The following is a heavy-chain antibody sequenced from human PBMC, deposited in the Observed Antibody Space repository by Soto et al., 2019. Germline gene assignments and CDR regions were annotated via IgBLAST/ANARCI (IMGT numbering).Heavy chain of an antibody. Sequence: ASVKVSCKASGYTFTSYVISWVRQAPGQGLEWMGWISAYNGNTNYAQKLQGRVTMTTDTSTSTAYMELRSLRSDDTAVYYCARDLVVVPAATPLDYWGQGTLVTVSS. CDR2: ISAYNGNT. CDR1: GYTFTSYV. CDR3: ARDLVVVPAATPLDY. V-gene: IGHV1-18*01. J-gene: IGHJ4*02. D-gene: IGHD2-2*01.